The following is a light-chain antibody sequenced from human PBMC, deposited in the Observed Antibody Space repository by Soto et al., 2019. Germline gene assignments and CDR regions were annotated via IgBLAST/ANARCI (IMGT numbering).Light chain of an antibody. V-gene: IGKV4-1*01. CDR1: QSGLKSSNGKNH. Sequence: DIVMTQSPDSLAVSLGERATINCRSSQSGLKSSNGKNHLAWYQQKPGQPPRLLIYWASYRGSGVPDRFSGGGSGTDFTLTISGLQAEDVAVYYCQQYVSPPARFGQATKVEI. J-gene: IGKJ1*01. CDR2: WAS. CDR3: QQYVSPPAR.